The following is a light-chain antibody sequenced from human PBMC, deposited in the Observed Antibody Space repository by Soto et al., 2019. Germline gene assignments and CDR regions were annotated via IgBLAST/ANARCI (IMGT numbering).Light chain of an antibody. J-gene: IGKJ1*01. Sequence: DIQMTQSPSSLSASVGARVPITCRASQSISSYLNWYQQKPGKAPKLLIYAASSLQSGVPSRFSGSGSGTDFTLTISSLQPEDFATYYCQQSYSTPRTFGQGTKVDNK. CDR3: QQSYSTPRT. CDR1: QSISSY. CDR2: AAS. V-gene: IGKV1-39*01.